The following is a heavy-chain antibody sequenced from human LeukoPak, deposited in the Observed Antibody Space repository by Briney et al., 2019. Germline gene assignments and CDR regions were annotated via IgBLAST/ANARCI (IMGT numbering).Heavy chain of an antibody. CDR3: ARESITMVRGVISGWFDP. D-gene: IGHD3-10*01. J-gene: IGHJ5*02. Sequence: ASVKVSCKASGYTFTGYYMHWVRQAPGQGLEWMGWINPNSGGTNYAQKFQGRVTMTRDTSISTAYMELSRLRSDDTAVYYCARESITMVRGVISGWFDPWGQGTLVTVSS. CDR2: INPNSGGT. CDR1: GYTFTGYY. V-gene: IGHV1-2*02.